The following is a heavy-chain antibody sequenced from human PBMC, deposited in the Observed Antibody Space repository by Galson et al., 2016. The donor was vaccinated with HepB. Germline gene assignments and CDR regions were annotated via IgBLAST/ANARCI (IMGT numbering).Heavy chain of an antibody. J-gene: IGHJ4*02. D-gene: IGHD3-16*01. CDR1: GYTFTRYN. CDR2: ISPAYGDT. Sequence: SVKVSCKGFGYTFTRYNIHWVRQAPGQSLEWVGWISPAYGDTQYSQKFSGRVSFTRDTSASTVYMELRGPRSEDTALYYCARGGGGSYVDYWGQGTLVTVSS. V-gene: IGHV1-3*01. CDR3: ARGGGGSYVDY.